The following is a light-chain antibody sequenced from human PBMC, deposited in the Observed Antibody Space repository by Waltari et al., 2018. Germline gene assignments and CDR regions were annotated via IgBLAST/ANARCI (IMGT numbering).Light chain of an antibody. CDR1: GSNIGSNV. V-gene: IGLV1-44*01. J-gene: IGLJ1*01. Sequence: QSVLTQPPSASGTPGQRVTISCSGSGSNIGSNVVSWYQHLPGSAPKLLMYTTNQRPPGVPDRFSGSKSGTSASLAISGLQSEDEADYYCASWDDRLNGRVFGTGTRVSVL. CDR3: ASWDDRLNGRV. CDR2: TTN.